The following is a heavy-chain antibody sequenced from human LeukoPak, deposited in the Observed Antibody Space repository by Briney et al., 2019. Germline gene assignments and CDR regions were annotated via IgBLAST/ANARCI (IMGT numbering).Heavy chain of an antibody. CDR3: ARGRYSSSWSLNWFDP. V-gene: IGHV4-34*01. CDR2: INHSEST. CDR1: GGSFSGYY. D-gene: IGHD6-13*01. J-gene: IGHJ5*02. Sequence: SETLSLTCAVYGGSFSGYYWSWIRQPPGKGLEWIGEINHSESTNYNPSLKSRVTISVDTSKNQFSLKLSSVTAADTAVYYCARGRYSSSWSLNWFDPWGQGTLVTVSS.